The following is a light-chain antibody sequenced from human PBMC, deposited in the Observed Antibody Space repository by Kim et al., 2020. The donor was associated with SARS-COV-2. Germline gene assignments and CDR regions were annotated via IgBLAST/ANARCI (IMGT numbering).Light chain of an antibody. CDR3: AAWDDSLSGL. V-gene: IGLV1-47*01. Sequence: QSVLTPPPSASGTPGQRVTISCSGSSSNIGSKYVYWYQQLPGTAPKLLIYRNNQRPSGVPDRFSGSKSGTSASLAISGLRSEDEADYYCAAWDDSLSGLFGGGTQLTVL. CDR2: RNN. J-gene: IGLJ2*01. CDR1: SSNIGSKY.